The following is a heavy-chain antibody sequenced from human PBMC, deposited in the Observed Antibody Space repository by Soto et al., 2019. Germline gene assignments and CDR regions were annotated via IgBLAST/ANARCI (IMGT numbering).Heavy chain of an antibody. CDR3: ASGIYLWLRRINNGYSG. V-gene: IGHV1-69*12. CDR2: IIPMFGTA. CDR1: GGTFSTYA. D-gene: IGHD5-12*01. J-gene: IGHJ4*02. Sequence: QVQLVQSGAEVKKPESSVKVSCKAPGGTFSTYAISWVRQAPGQGLEWMGGIIPMFGTANYAQRFQDRVTITADESTNTVYMELSSLRSEDTAVYFCASGIYLWLRRINNGYSGWGQGTLVTVSS.